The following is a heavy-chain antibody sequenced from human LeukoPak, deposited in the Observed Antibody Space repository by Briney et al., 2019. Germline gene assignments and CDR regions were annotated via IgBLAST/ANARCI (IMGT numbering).Heavy chain of an antibody. CDR1: GYTFTGDY. Sequence: ASVKVSCKASGYTFTGDYMHWVRQAPGQGLGWMGWINPNSGDTNYAQNFQGRVTMTRDTSIITAYMELSSLRSDDTAVYYCARSQVHDYWGQGTLVTVSS. CDR2: INPNSGDT. D-gene: IGHD1-1*01. V-gene: IGHV1-2*02. CDR3: ARSQVHDY. J-gene: IGHJ4*02.